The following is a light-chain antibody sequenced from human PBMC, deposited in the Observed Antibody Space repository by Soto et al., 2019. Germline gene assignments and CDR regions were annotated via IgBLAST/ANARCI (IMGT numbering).Light chain of an antibody. V-gene: IGLV2-14*01. J-gene: IGLJ3*02. Sequence: QSALTQPASVSGSPGQSIIISCTGTSSDVGGYNYVSWYQQHPGKAPKLMIYEVSNRPSGVSNRFSGSKSGNTASLTISGLQAEDEADYYCSSYTSSSTWVFGGGTKLDRP. CDR2: EVS. CDR3: SSYTSSSTWV. CDR1: SSDVGGYNY.